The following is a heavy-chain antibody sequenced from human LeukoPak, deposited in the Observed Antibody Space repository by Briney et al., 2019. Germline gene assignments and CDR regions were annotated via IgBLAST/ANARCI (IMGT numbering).Heavy chain of an antibody. V-gene: IGHV3-23*01. CDR1: GSTFRSYA. Sequence: GGSLRLSCVASGSTFRSYAMSWVRQAPGKGLEWVSGISGSGGNTYYGDSVKGRFTMSRDNSKNTVYLQMNSLRADDTAVYYCAKDLKAIVVSAAIRGYFDYWGQGTLVTVSS. CDR2: ISGSGGNT. J-gene: IGHJ4*02. CDR3: AKDLKAIVVSAAIRGYFDY. D-gene: IGHD2-2*02.